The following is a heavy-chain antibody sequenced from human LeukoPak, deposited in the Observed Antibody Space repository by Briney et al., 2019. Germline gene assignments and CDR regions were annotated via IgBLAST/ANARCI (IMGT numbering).Heavy chain of an antibody. CDR2: IRGNGNYE. D-gene: IGHD3-10*01. CDR3: AKVDSGSGYYYYYGMDL. V-gene: IGHV3-23*01. J-gene: IGHJ6*02. Sequence: GGSLRLSCAASGFTFSTYAMNWVRLAPGKGLEWVSSIRGNGNYEHYADSVKGRFSISRDNSRNTLYLQMDSLRPEDTAVYYCAKVDSGSGYYYYYGMDLWGRGTTVTVSS. CDR1: GFTFSTYA.